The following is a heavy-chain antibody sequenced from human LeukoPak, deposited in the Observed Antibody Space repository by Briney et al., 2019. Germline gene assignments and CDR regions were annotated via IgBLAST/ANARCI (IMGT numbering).Heavy chain of an antibody. V-gene: IGHV4-4*02. J-gene: IGHJ4*02. Sequence: SSETLSLTCAVSGGSISSSNWWSWVRQPPGKGLEWIGEIYHSGSTNYNPSLKSRVTISVDKSKNQFSLKLSSVTAADTAVYYCARDYYDSNGYFYYFDDWGQGTLVTVSS. D-gene: IGHD3-22*01. CDR3: ARDYYDSNGYFYYFDD. CDR1: GGSISSSNW. CDR2: IYHSGST.